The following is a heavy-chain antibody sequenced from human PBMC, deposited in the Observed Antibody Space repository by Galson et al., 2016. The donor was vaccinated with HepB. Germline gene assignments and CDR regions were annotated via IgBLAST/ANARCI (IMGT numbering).Heavy chain of an antibody. J-gene: IGHJ3*02. CDR2: IYYTGIT. Sequence: SETLSRTCTVSGDSIDTYYWSWIRQPPGKGLEWLGYIYYTGITSYNPSLKSRVTMSVDTSKDHFSLKLSSVTAADTAVYYCARDYGSPRGWAFDIWGQGTMVTVSS. V-gene: IGHV4-59*01. CDR1: GDSIDTYY. D-gene: IGHD6-13*01. CDR3: ARDYGSPRGWAFDI.